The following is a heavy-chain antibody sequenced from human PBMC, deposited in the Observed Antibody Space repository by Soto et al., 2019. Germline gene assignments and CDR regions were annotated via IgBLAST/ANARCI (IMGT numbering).Heavy chain of an antibody. CDR2: ISYDGSNK. CDR1: GFTFSSYG. CDR3: AKEISGPSYYYGSGRYYYYGMDV. D-gene: IGHD3-10*01. Sequence: GGSLRLSCAASGFTFSSYGMHWVRQAPGKGLEWVAVISYDGSNKYYADSVKGRFTISRDNSKNTLYLQMNSLGAEDTAVYYCAKEISGPSYYYGSGRYYYYGMDVWGQGTTVTVSS. J-gene: IGHJ6*02. V-gene: IGHV3-30*18.